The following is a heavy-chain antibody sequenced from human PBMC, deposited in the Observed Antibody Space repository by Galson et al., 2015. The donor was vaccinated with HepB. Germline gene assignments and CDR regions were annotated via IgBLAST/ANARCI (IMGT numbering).Heavy chain of an antibody. D-gene: IGHD3-16*01. V-gene: IGHV3-53*01. CDR3: AREGAGGGMAV. CDR1: EFTVSTNY. J-gene: IGHJ6*02. CDR2: IDSGAGT. Sequence: SLRLSGAGSEFTVSTNYMNWVRQAPGEGLEWVSLIDSGAGTYYAASVKGRFTIFRDNSKNTLYLHMNSLRAEDTAVYYCAREGAGGGMAVWGQGTTVTVSS.